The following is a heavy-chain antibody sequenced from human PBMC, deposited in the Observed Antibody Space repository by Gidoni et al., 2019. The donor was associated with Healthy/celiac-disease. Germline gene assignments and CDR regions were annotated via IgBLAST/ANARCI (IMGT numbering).Heavy chain of an antibody. Sequence: EVQLVESGGGLVQPGRSLRLSCTASGFPFGDYAMSWVRQAPGKGLEWVGFIRSKAYGGTTEYAASVKGRFTISRDDSRSIAYLQMNSLKTEDTAVYYCTRDPRGYYDTGLFDYWGQGTLVTVSS. CDR1: GFPFGDYA. CDR2: IRSKAYGGTT. V-gene: IGHV3-49*04. CDR3: TRDPRGYYDTGLFDY. D-gene: IGHD3-22*01. J-gene: IGHJ4*02.